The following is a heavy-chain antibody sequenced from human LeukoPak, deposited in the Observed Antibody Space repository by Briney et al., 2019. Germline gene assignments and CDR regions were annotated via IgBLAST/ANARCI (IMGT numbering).Heavy chain of an antibody. CDR3: ASLSSTSLDDI. D-gene: IGHD2-2*01. CDR1: GITLSNYG. V-gene: IGHV3-23*01. CDR2: ISDSGGRT. J-gene: IGHJ3*02. Sequence: SGGSLRLSCAVSGITLSNYGMSWVRQAPGKGLEWVAGISDSGGRTNYADSVKGRFTISRDNPKNTLYLQMNSLRAEDTAVYYCASLSSTSLDDIWGQGTMVTVSS.